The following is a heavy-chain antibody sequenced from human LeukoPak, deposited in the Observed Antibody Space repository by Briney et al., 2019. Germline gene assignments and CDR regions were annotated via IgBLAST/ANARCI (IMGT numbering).Heavy chain of an antibody. J-gene: IGHJ5*02. CDR3: ARVHRITIFGVVSFDP. CDR2: ISSSGSTI. CDR1: GFTFSSYA. V-gene: IGHV3-48*03. D-gene: IGHD3-3*01. Sequence: GGSLRLSCAASGFTFSSYAMSWVRQAPGKGLEWVSYISSSGSTIYYADSVKGRFTISRDNAKNSLYLQMNSLRAEDTAVYYCARVHRITIFGVVSFDPWGQGTLVTVSS.